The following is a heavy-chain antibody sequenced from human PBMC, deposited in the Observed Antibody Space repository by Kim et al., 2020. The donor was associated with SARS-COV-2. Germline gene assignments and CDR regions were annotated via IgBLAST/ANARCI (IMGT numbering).Heavy chain of an antibody. D-gene: IGHD6-13*01. Sequence: GGSLRLSCAASGFTFSSYGMHWVRQAPGKGLEWVAVISYDGSNKYYADSVKGRFTISRDNSKNTLYLQMNSLRAEDTAVYYCAKDGGRKYGSSWYVGSYYMDVWGKGTTVTVSS. CDR2: ISYDGSNK. V-gene: IGHV3-30*18. J-gene: IGHJ6*03. CDR3: AKDGGRKYGSSWYVGSYYMDV. CDR1: GFTFSSYG.